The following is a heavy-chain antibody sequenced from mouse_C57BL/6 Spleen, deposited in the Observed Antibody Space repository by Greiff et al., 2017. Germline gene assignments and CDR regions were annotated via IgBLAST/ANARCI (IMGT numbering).Heavy chain of an antibody. Sequence: QVQLKESGPGLVQPSQCLSITCTVSGFSLTSYGVHWVRQSPGKGLEWLGVIWSGGSTDNNAAFISRLSISKDNSKSQVFFKMNSLQADDTDIYYGACYGPSFAYWGQGTLVTVSA. V-gene: IGHV2-2*01. CDR3: ACYGPSFAY. J-gene: IGHJ3*01. D-gene: IGHD1-1*02. CDR2: IWSGGST. CDR1: GFSLTSYG.